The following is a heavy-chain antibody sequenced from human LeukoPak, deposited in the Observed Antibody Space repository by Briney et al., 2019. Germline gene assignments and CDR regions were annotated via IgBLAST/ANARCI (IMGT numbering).Heavy chain of an antibody. CDR3: AREGRNRSFDY. CDR1: GYTFPGYY. Sequence: GASVNVSCKASGYTFPGYYMHWVRQPPGRGLEWMGWINPNSGGTNYAQKFQGRVTMPRDTSISTAYMDLSRLRSDNTAVYYCAREGRNRSFDYWGQGTLVTVSS. CDR2: INPNSGGT. V-gene: IGHV1-2*02. D-gene: IGHD1-14*01. J-gene: IGHJ4*02.